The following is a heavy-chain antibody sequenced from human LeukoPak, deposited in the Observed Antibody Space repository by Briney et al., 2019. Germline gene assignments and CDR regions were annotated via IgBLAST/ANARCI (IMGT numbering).Heavy chain of an antibody. Sequence: PSETLSLTCTVSGGSISSYYWSWIRQPAGKGLEWIGRIYTSGNTNYNPSLKSRVTMSVDTSKNQFSLKLSSVAAADTAVYYCARVNYSYGTLDYWGQGTLVTVSS. D-gene: IGHD5-18*01. J-gene: IGHJ4*02. CDR1: GGSISSYY. CDR3: ARVNYSYGTLDY. CDR2: IYTSGNT. V-gene: IGHV4-4*07.